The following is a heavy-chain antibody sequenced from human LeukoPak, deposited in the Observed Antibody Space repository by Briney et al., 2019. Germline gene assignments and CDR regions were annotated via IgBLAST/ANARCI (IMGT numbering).Heavy chain of an antibody. CDR2: INPTGGST. CDR3: ARDNSVGDNAWWFDP. D-gene: IGHD1-26*01. V-gene: IGHV1-46*01. Sequence: VASVKVSCKATGYTFTSYYMHWVRQGPGQGLEWMGLINPTGGSTGYAQKFQGRVTMTRDMSTSTDYMELSSLRSEDTAIYYCARDNSVGDNAWWFDPWGQGTLVTVSS. CDR1: GYTFTSYY. J-gene: IGHJ5*02.